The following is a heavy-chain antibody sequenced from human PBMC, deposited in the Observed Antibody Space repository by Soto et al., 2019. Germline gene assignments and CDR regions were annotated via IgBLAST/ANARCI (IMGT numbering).Heavy chain of an antibody. CDR3: ARNGVWEWLSPRHYYFDY. J-gene: IGHJ4*02. CDR1: GCTFTGYY. D-gene: IGHD3-3*01. CDR2: INPNSGGT. V-gene: IGHV1-2*04. Sequence: ASVKVSCKASGCTFTGYYMHWVRQAPGQGLEWMGWINPNSGGTNYAQKFQGWVTMTRDTSISTAYMELSRLRSDDTAVYYCARNGVWEWLSPRHYYFDYWGQGTLVTVSS.